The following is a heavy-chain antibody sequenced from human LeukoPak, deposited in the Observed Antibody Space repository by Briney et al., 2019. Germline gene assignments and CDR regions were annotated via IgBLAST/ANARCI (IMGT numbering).Heavy chain of an antibody. D-gene: IGHD7-27*01. CDR2: INAGNGNT. CDR3: ARRSDWGSWYFDY. CDR1: GYTFTSYA. V-gene: IGHV1-3*01. Sequence: ASVTVSCKASGYTFTSYAMHWERQAPGQRLEWMGWINAGNGNTKYSQKFQGRVTITRDTSASTAYMELSSLRSEDTAVYYCARRSDWGSWYFDYWGQGTLVTVSS. J-gene: IGHJ4*02.